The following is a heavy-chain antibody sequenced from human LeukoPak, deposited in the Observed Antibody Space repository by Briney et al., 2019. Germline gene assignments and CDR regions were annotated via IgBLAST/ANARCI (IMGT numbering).Heavy chain of an antibody. D-gene: IGHD3-3*01. Sequence: GGSLRLSCTASGFTFGDYAMSWFRQAPGKGLEWVGFIRSKAYGGTTEYAASVKGRFTISRDDSKSIAYLQMNSLKTEDTAVYYCTRSHPFGVVAIRPFDYWGQGTLVTVSS. V-gene: IGHV3-49*03. CDR2: IRSKAYGGTT. CDR3: TRSHPFGVVAIRPFDY. J-gene: IGHJ4*02. CDR1: GFTFGDYA.